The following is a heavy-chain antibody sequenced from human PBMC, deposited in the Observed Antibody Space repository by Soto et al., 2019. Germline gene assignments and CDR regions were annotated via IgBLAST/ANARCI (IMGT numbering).Heavy chain of an antibody. D-gene: IGHD3-22*01. Sequence: QVQLVQSGAEVKKPGSSVKVSCKASGGTFSSYAISWVRQAPGQGLEWMGGIIPIFGTANYAQKFQGRVTITADKSTRTAYMELSSLRYEDTAVYYCALSTGDYYDSSGYEKFDYWGQGTLVTVSS. V-gene: IGHV1-69*06. CDR3: ALSTGDYYDSSGYEKFDY. CDR1: GGTFSSYA. J-gene: IGHJ4*02. CDR2: IIPIFGTA.